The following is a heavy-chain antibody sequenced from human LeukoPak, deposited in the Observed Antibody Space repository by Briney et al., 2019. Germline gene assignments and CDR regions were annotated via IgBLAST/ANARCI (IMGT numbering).Heavy chain of an antibody. CDR2: IHYSGSS. V-gene: IGHV4-59*01. CDR3: ARDRLDFYYYYGMDV. D-gene: IGHD6-25*01. Sequence: SETLSFTCIVSGGYISSYYWSWIRQPTGKGLEWIGYIHYSGSSNYNPSLKSRVTISVDTSKNQFSLRLSSVTAADTAVYYCARDRLDFYYYYGMDVWGQGTTVTVSS. J-gene: IGHJ6*02. CDR1: GGYISSYY.